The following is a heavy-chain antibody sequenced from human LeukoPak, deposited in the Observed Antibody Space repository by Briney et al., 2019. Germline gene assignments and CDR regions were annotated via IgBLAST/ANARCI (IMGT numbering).Heavy chain of an antibody. V-gene: IGHV3-9*01. J-gene: IGHJ4*02. CDR2: ISWNSGSI. D-gene: IGHD6-13*01. Sequence: GRSLRLSCAASGFTFDDYAMHWVRQAPGKSLEWVSGISWNSGSIGYADSVKGRFTISRDNAKNSLYLQMNSLRAGDTALYYFAKDRRAAAGTGFFDYWGQGTLVTDSS. CDR3: AKDRRAAAGTGFFDY. CDR1: GFTFDDYA.